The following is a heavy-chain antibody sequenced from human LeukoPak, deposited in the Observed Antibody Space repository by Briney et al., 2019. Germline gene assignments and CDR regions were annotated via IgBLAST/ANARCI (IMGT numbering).Heavy chain of an antibody. CDR2: ISDTGGTT. J-gene: IGHJ4*02. D-gene: IGHD2-15*01. CDR1: GFTFNNFA. Sequence: PGGSLRLSCEVSGFTFNNFAMSWVRQPPGKGRELVSGISDTGGTTYYADSLRGRFAISRDNSKNTLYLEMYNLRAEDTAVYYCAKQLRSGSYSDFWGQGTLVTVSS. CDR3: AKQLRSGSYSDF. V-gene: IGHV3-23*01.